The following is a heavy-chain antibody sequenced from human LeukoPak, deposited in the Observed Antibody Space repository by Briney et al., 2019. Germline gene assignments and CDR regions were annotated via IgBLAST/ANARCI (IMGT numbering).Heavy chain of an antibody. D-gene: IGHD4-23*01. V-gene: IGHV5-51*01. J-gene: IGHJ4*02. CDR1: GYSFTSYW. Sequence: GESLKISCKGSGYSFTSYWIGWVRQMPGKGLEWMGIIYPGDSDTRYSPSFQGQVTISADKSISTAYLQWSSLKASDTAMYYCASRPFETTVVPWDFYWGQGTQVTVSS. CDR2: IYPGDSDT. CDR3: ASRPFETTVVPWDFY.